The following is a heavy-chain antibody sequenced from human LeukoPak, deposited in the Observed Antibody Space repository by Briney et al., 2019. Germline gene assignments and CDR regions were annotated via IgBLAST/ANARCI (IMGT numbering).Heavy chain of an antibody. CDR1: GGTFSSYA. D-gene: IGHD3-22*01. Sequence: ASVKVSCKASGGTFSSYAISWVRQAPGQGLEWMGRIIPILGIANYAQKFQSRATITADKSTSTAYMELSSLKSEDTAVYYCAGGGYYDSSGYYPHPSDYWGQGTLVTVSS. V-gene: IGHV1-69*04. CDR2: IIPILGIA. CDR3: AGGGYYDSSGYYPHPSDY. J-gene: IGHJ4*02.